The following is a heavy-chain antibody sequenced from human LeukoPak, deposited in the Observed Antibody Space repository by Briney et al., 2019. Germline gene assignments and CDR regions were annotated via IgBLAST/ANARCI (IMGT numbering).Heavy chain of an antibody. CDR1: GFSVGGNY. Sequence: GGSLRLSCAASGFSVGGNYISWVRQVPGKGLEWVSMIYSDGSVFHADSVKGRFTMSRDNSRNTLDLQMNSLRVEDTAVYFCARDRRRLRGMNGDGDAFDIWGQGTMVTVSS. J-gene: IGHJ3*02. CDR2: IYSDGSV. V-gene: IGHV3-53*01. CDR3: ARDRRRLRGMNGDGDAFDI. D-gene: IGHD1-1*01.